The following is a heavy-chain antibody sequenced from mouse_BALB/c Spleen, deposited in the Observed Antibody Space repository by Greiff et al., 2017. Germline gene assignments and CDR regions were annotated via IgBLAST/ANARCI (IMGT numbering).Heavy chain of an antibody. V-gene: IGHV7-3*02. J-gene: IGHJ4*01. CDR3: ARDRWAMDY. D-gene: IGHD2-3*01. CDR1: GFTFTDYY. Sequence: EVKLVESGGGLVQPGGSLRLSCATSGFTFTDYYMSWVRQPPGKALEWLGFIRNKANGYTTEYSASVKGRFTISRDNSQSILYLQMNTLRAEDTAMYYCARDRWAMDYWGQGTSVTVSS. CDR2: IRNKANGYTT.